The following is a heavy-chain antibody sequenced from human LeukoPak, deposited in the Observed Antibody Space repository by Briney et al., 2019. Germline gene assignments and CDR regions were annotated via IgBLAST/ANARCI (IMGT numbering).Heavy chain of an antibody. CDR2: ISGSGGGT. D-gene: IGHD5-18*01. CDR3: ARGTDSGYSYGYYYYYMDV. J-gene: IGHJ6*03. V-gene: IGHV3-23*01. Sequence: HPGGSLRLSCAASGFTFSSYAMSWVRQAPGKGLEWVSAISGSGGGTYYADSVKGRFTISRDNSKNTLYLQMNSLRAEDTAVYYCARGTDSGYSYGYYYYYMDVWGKGTRSPSP. CDR1: GFTFSSYA.